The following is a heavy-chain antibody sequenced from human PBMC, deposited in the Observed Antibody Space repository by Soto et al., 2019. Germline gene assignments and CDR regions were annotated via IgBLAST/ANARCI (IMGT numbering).Heavy chain of an antibody. J-gene: IGHJ5*02. CDR3: ASRYLS. CDR1: GDSISNGDYY. V-gene: IGHV4-30-4*01. Sequence: KASETLSLTWTVSGDSISNGDYYWSWIRQPPGRGLEWIGYIDSSGSTYYNPSLKSRLTMSVDMSKNQFSLRLTSVTAADTAVYYCASRYLSWGQGLLVTVSS. CDR2: IDSSGST. D-gene: IGHD3-16*02.